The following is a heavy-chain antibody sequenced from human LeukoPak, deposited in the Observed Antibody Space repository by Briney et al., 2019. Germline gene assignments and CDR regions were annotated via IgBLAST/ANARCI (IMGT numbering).Heavy chain of an antibody. CDR1: GGSITGYY. CDR3: ARDGLQQFGRHFFDF. D-gene: IGHD5-24*01. Sequence: SETLSLTCTVSGGSITGYYWSWIRQPPGKGLEWIGHVSYDWGTAYNPSLKSRVTILLDTSNNQFFLDLTSVTAADTAMYYCARDGLQQFGRHFFDFWGQGNLVAVSS. J-gene: IGHJ4*02. CDR2: VSYDWGT. V-gene: IGHV4-59*01.